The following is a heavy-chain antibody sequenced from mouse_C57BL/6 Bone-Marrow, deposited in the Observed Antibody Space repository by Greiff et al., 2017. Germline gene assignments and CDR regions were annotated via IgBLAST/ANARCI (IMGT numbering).Heavy chain of an antibody. V-gene: IGHV10-3*01. D-gene: IGHD1-1*01. Sequence: EVQGVESGGGLVQPKGSLKLSCAASGFTFNTYAMHWVRQAPGKGLEWVARIRSKSSNYATYYADSVKDRFTISRDDSQSMLYLQMNNLKTEDTAMYYCVRGHYGSSYGYFDVWGTGTTVTVSS. CDR2: IRSKSSNYAT. CDR1: GFTFNTYA. J-gene: IGHJ1*03. CDR3: VRGHYGSSYGYFDV.